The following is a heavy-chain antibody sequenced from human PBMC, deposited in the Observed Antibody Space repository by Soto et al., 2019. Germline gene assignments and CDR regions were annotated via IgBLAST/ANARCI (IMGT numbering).Heavy chain of an antibody. CDR2: IIRIPGNT. CDR3: AKYSGSYRFDP. CDR1: GGTFTSYT. Sequence: ASVKVSCKASGGTFTSYTISWVRQAPGQRLEWMGWIIRIPGNTKYSQKFQGRVTITRDTSASTAFMELSSLRSEDTAVYYCAKYSGSYRFDPWGQGTQVTVSS. D-gene: IGHD1-26*01. V-gene: IGHV1-3*01. J-gene: IGHJ5*02.